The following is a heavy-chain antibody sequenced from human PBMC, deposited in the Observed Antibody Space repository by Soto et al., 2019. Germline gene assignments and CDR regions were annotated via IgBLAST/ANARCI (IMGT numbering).Heavy chain of an antibody. D-gene: IGHD1-1*01. CDR1: GYTFSTYA. CDR3: ARGKGMEENYFYYGLDI. V-gene: IGHV1-3*01. Sequence: SVKVTCKASGYTFSTYAMHWVRQAPGQSLEWMGWLNGGTGQTRYSQKFQDRVIITRDTSASTGYMELSSLTSEDTAVYYCARGKGMEENYFYYGLDIWGQGTTVTVSS. CDR2: LNGGTGQT. J-gene: IGHJ6*02.